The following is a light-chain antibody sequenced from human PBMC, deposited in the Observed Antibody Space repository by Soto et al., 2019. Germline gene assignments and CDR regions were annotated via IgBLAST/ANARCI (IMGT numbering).Light chain of an antibody. J-gene: IGKJ1*01. CDR3: MQVLQTPRT. CDR1: QSLLHSNGYNY. CDR2: LGS. Sequence: DIVMTQSPLSLPVTPGEPASISCRASQSLLHSNGYNYLDWYLQKPGQSPQLLIYLGSYRSSGVPDRFSCSGSGTDFSLKISRVEAEDVGVYYCMQVLQTPRTFGQGTKVEIK. V-gene: IGKV2-28*01.